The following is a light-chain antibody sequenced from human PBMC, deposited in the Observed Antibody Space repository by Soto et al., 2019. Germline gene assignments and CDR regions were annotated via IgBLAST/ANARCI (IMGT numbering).Light chain of an antibody. CDR3: QSIDGTGSLYV. V-gene: IGLV3-25*03. CDR2: KDN. CDR1: ALPKKY. Sequence: SYELTQSPSVSVSPGQTARITCSGGALPKKYVYWYQLRPGQAPLLIVYKDNERPSGIPERFSGSSSGPTATLTISGVQAEDEADYYCQSIDGTGSLYVFGGGTKVTVL. J-gene: IGLJ1*01.